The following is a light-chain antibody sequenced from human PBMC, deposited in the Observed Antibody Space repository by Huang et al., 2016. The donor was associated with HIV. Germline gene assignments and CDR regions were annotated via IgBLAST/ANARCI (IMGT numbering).Light chain of an antibody. CDR1: QGISSA. Sequence: AIQLTQSPSSLSASVGDRVTITCRASQGISSALAWDQQKPGKAPKLLIYDASSLESGVPSRVSGSGSGTDFTLTISSLQPEDFATYYCQQFNNYLTVGQGTRLEIK. CDR3: QQFNNYLT. V-gene: IGKV1D-13*01. J-gene: IGKJ5*01. CDR2: DAS.